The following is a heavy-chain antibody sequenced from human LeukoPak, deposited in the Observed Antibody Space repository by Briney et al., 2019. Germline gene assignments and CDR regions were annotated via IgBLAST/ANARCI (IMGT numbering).Heavy chain of an antibody. CDR3: ARDASLQTGAFDV. D-gene: IGHD5-24*01. J-gene: IGHJ3*01. Sequence: SGTLSLTCAVSGGSISRSDWWSWVRQSPGKGLEWIGEIFHSGSTKYNPSLKSRVTISVDKSKNQFSLNLTSVTAADTAMYYCARDASLQTGAFDVWGKGQWSPSPQ. CDR1: GGSISRSDW. V-gene: IGHV4-4*02. CDR2: IFHSGST.